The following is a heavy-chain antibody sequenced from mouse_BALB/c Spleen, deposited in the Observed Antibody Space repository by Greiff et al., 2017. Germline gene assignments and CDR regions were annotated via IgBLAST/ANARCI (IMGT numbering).Heavy chain of an antibody. J-gene: IGHJ3*01. CDR1: GFTFSDYY. CDR2: ISDGGSYT. CDR3: ARGWVFAY. Sequence: EVQRVESGGGLVKPGGSLKLSCAASGFTFSDYYMYWVRQTPAKRLEWVATISDGGSYTYYPDSVKGRFTISRDNAKNNLYLQMSSLKSEDTAMYYCARGWVFAYWGQGTLVTVSA. D-gene: IGHD4-1*01. V-gene: IGHV5-4*02.